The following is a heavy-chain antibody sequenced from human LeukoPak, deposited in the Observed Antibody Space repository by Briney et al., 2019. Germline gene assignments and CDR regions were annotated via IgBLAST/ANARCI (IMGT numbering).Heavy chain of an antibody. J-gene: IGHJ4*02. CDR1: GFTFSSYS. CDR3: ARDLRGVFDY. V-gene: IGHV3-21*01. CDR2: ISSSSYI. D-gene: IGHD3-10*01. Sequence: TPGGSLRLSCAASGFTFSSYSMNWVRQAPGKGLEWVSSISSSSYIYYADSVRGRFTISRDNAKNSLYLQMNSLRAEDTAVYYCARDLRGVFDYWGQGTLVTVSS.